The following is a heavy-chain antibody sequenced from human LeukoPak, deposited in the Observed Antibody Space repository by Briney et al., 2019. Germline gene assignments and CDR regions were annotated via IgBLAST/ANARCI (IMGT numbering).Heavy chain of an antibody. CDR1: GGSINSYY. J-gene: IGHJ4*02. Sequence: SETLSLTCTVSGGSINSYYWSWIRQPPGKGLEWIGYIYYSGSTNYNPSLKSRVTISVDTSKNQFSLKLSSVTAADTAMYYCARDNRYYYDSSGYWAYWGQGALVTVSS. CDR3: ARDNRYYYDSSGYWAY. V-gene: IGHV4-59*01. CDR2: IYYSGST. D-gene: IGHD3-22*01.